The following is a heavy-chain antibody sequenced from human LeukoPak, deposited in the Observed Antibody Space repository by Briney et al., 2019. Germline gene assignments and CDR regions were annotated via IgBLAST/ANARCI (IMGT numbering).Heavy chain of an antibody. V-gene: IGHV3-20*04. CDR2: INWNGGST. CDR1: GFTLEDYG. D-gene: IGHD3-22*01. J-gene: IGHJ4*02. CDR3: ARDSTYDSSGYYPHNFDY. Sequence: GGSLRLSCVASGFTLEDYGMSWVRQAPGKGLEWVSGINWNGGSTGYADSVKGRFTISRDNAKNSLYLQMNSLRAEDTAVYYCARDSTYDSSGYYPHNFDYWGQGTLVTVSS.